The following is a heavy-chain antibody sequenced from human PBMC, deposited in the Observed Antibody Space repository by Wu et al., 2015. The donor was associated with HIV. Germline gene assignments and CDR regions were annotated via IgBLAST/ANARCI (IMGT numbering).Heavy chain of an antibody. J-gene: IGHJ2*01. CDR1: GGTFSSYA. CDR2: IIPIFGTA. Sequence: VQLVQSGAEVKKPGSSVKVSCKASGGTFSSYAISWVRQAPGQGLEWMGRIIPIFGTANYAQKFQGRVTITADESTSTAYMELSSLRSEDTAVYYCARDTRVEGLNYWYFESLGPWHPWSLSPQ. CDR3: ARDTRVEGLNYWYFES. D-gene: IGHD2-2*01. V-gene: IGHV1-69*13.